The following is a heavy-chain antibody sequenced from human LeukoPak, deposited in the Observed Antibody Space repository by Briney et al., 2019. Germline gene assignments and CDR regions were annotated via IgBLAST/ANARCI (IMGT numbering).Heavy chain of an antibody. CDR1: GFTFDNYR. CDR2: VNADGGNT. CDR3: ARVDSGNYDY. J-gene: IGHJ4*02. Sequence: GGSLRLSCAASGFTFDNYRMSWVRQAPGKGLEWVSTVNADGGNTYYADSVKGRFTISRDNSKNTLFLQMNSPRVEDTAVYYCARVDSGNYDYWGQGTLLTVSS. D-gene: IGHD1-26*01. V-gene: IGHV3-23*01.